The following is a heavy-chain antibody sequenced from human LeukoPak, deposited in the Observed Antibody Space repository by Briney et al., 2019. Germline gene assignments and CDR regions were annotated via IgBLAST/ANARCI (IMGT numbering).Heavy chain of an antibody. V-gene: IGHV1-2*02. D-gene: IGHD6-6*01. CDR1: GYTFTGYY. Sequence: ASVKVSCKASGYTFTGYYMHWVRQAPGQGLEWMGWINPNSGGTNYAQKFQGRVTMTRDTSISTAYMELSRLRSDDTAVYYCARRMYSSSSPDYWGRGTLVTVSS. CDR2: INPNSGGT. J-gene: IGHJ4*02. CDR3: ARRMYSSSSPDY.